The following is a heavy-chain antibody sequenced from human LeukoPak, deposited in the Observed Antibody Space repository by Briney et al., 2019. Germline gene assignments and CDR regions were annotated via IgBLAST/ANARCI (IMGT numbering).Heavy chain of an antibody. CDR3: ARAPVRYSSGGSCYSSNYFDY. V-gene: IGHV1-46*01. CDR2: INPSGGST. Sequence: ASVKVSCKASGYTFTSYYMHWVRQAPGRGLEWMGIINPSGGSTSYAQKFQGRVTMTRDTSTSTVYMELSSLRSEDTAVYYCARAPVRYSSGGSCYSSNYFDYWGQGTLVTVSS. D-gene: IGHD2-15*01. CDR1: GYTFTSYY. J-gene: IGHJ4*02.